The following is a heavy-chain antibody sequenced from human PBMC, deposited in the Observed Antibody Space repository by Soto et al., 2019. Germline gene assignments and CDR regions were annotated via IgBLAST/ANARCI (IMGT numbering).Heavy chain of an antibody. CDR3: ARESACPGRSCPWDY. J-gene: IGHJ4*02. D-gene: IGHD2-2*01. V-gene: IGHV1-18*01. CDR1: GYTFRTYG. Sequence: QVPLVQSGGEVKKPGASVKVSCRASGYTFRTYGITWLRQAPGQGPEWMGWISPSNGNTKYAQCFQDRVTMTTDTPTNTAYMELRSLKSDDTAVYYCARESACPGRSCPWDYWGQGTLVTVSS. CDR2: ISPSNGNT.